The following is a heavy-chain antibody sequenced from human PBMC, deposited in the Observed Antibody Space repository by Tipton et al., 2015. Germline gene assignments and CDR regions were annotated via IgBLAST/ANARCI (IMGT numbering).Heavy chain of an antibody. V-gene: IGHV3-23*01. CDR1: GFTFTIYA. Sequence: SLRLSCAASGFTFTIYAMSWVRQAPGKGLAWVSGISGSGGSTYYADSVKGRFTISRDNSKNTLYLQMNSLRAEGTAVYYCAKMYNWIYENPDVWGQGTTVTVSS. CDR3: AKMYNWIYENPDV. J-gene: IGHJ6*02. D-gene: IGHD1-7*01. CDR2: ISGSGGST.